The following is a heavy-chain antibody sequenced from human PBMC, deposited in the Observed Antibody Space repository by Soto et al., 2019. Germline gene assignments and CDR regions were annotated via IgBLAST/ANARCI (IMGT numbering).Heavy chain of an antibody. CDR1: VFTFRSYE. CDR2: ISSSSSYI. J-gene: IGHJ4*02. D-gene: IGHD2-2*02. CDR3: AIDQCSSTSCYTSLFDY. Sequence: PGGSLRFSCAASVFTFRSYEMNWVRQAPGKGLEWVSSISSSSSYIYYADSVKGRFTISRDNAKNSLYLQMNSLRAEDTAVYYCAIDQCSSTSCYTSLFDYWGQGPLVTVS. V-gene: IGHV3-21*01.